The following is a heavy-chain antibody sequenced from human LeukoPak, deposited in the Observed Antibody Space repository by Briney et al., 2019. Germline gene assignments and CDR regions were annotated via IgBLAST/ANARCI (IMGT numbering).Heavy chain of an antibody. CDR3: SSGNSHAFDI. V-gene: IGHV3-74*01. D-gene: IGHD4-23*01. CDR2: INSDGSST. J-gene: IGHJ3*02. CDR1: GFTFSSYW. Sequence: PGGSLRLSCAASGFTFSSYWMHWVRQAPGKGLVWVSRINSDGSSTSYADSVKGRFTISTDNAKNTLYLQMNNLRAEDTAVYYCSSGNSHAFDIWGQGTMVTVSS.